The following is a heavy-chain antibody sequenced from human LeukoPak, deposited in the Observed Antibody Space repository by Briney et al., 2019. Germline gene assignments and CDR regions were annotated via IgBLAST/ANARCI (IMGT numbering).Heavy chain of an antibody. Sequence: PGGSLRLSCAASGFTCRNHGMHWVRQAPGKGLEWVAVIWYDASNQYYADSVKGRFTISRDNSKNTVSLQMNSLRAEDTAVYYCVRDRGARFLDLWGRGTPVTVSS. D-gene: IGHD3-10*01. CDR3: VRDRGARFLDL. V-gene: IGHV3-33*01. J-gene: IGHJ2*01. CDR1: GFTCRNHG. CDR2: IWYDASNQ.